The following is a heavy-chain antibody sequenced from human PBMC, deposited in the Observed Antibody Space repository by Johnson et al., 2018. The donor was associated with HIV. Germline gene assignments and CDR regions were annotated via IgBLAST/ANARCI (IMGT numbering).Heavy chain of an antibody. J-gene: IGHJ3*02. V-gene: IGHV3-NL1*01. CDR1: GFTFSTYG. CDR3: AKTGCGRIADPIRLDASDI. Sequence: QVQLVESGGGVVQPGRSLRLSCAASGFTFSTYGMHWVRQAPGKGLEWVSVIYSGGNTYYADSVKGRFTISRDNSNNTLFLQMNSLRAEDTAVYFCAKTGCGRIADPIRLDASDIWSQVTMVTVSS. D-gene: IGHD6-13*01. CDR2: IYSGGNT.